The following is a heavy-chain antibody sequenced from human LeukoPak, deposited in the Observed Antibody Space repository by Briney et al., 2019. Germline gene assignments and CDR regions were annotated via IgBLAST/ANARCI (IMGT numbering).Heavy chain of an antibody. CDR2: INHSGST. Sequence: PSETLSLTCAVYGGSFSGYYWSWIRQPPGKGLEWIGEINHSGSTNYNPSLKSRVTISVDTSKNQFSLKLSSVTAADTAVYYCATVVGRGSYRFDYWGQGTLVTVSS. D-gene: IGHD3-16*02. CDR1: GGSFSGYY. V-gene: IGHV4-34*01. J-gene: IGHJ4*02. CDR3: ATVVGRGSYRFDY.